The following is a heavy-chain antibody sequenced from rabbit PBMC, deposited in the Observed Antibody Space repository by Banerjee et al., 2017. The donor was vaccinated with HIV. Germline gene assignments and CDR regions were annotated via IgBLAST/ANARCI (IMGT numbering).Heavy chain of an antibody. CDR3: ARRYVGSSDGYRYNL. CDR1: GFPFSNKAV. CDR2: IYAASSGST. D-gene: IGHD8-1*01. J-gene: IGHJ4*01. Sequence: QEQLVESGGGLVQPEGSLKLSCTASGFPFSNKAVMCWVRQAPGKGLEWIACIYAASSGSTYYASWAKGRFTISKTSSTTVTLQMTSLTAADTATYFCARRYVGSSDGYRYNLWGPGTLVTVS. V-gene: IGHV1S45*01.